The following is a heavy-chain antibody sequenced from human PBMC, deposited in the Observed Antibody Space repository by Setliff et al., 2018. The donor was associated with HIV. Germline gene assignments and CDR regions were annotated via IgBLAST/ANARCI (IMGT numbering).Heavy chain of an antibody. CDR2: ISPNNGDK. CDR1: GYSFTDYF. D-gene: IGHD7-27*01. CDR3: ARQLSNSLDY. V-gene: IGHV1-2*02. Sequence: GAAVKVSCKASGYSFTDYFMHWVRQAPGQGLEWMGWISPNNGDKNIPQSFQGSVTMTRDTPINTAYMELSGLISDYTAMYYCARQLSNSLDYWGQGTLVTVSS. J-gene: IGHJ4*02.